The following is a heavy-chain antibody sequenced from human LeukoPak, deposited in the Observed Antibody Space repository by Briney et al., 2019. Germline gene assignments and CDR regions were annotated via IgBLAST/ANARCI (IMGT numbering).Heavy chain of an antibody. V-gene: IGHV3-7*01. D-gene: IGHD1-26*01. CDR1: GFTFSSYA. CDR2: IKQDGSEK. J-gene: IGHJ3*02. CDR3: ASLVGATMNDAFDI. Sequence: GGSLRLSCVASGFTFSSYAMSWVRQAPGKGLEWVANIKQDGSEKYYVDSVKGRFTISRDNAKNSLYLQMNSLRAEDTAVYYCASLVGATMNDAFDIWGQGTMVTVSS.